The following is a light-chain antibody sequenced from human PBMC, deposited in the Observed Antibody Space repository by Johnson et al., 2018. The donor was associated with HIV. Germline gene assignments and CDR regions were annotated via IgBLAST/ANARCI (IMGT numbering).Light chain of an antibody. CDR3: GTWDSSLSAFYV. J-gene: IGLJ1*01. Sequence: QSVLTQPPSVSAAPGQKVTISCSVSSSIIRNNYVSWYQQLPGAAPKLLIYENDRRPSGIPDRFSGSKSGTSATLAITGPQPGDEADYYCGTWDSSLSAFYVFGTGTKVTVL. V-gene: IGLV1-51*02. CDR1: SSIIRNNY. CDR2: END.